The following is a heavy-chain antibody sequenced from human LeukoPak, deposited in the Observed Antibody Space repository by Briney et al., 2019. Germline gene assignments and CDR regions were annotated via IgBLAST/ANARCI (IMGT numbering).Heavy chain of an antibody. D-gene: IGHD4-11*01. CDR1: GFTFDDYT. V-gene: IGHV3-43*01. CDR3: AKGHTVTLYYFDY. J-gene: IGHJ4*02. CDR2: ISWGGGST. Sequence: GGSLRLSCAASGFTFDDYTMHWVRQAPGRGLEWVSLISWGGGSTYYADSVKGRFTISRDNSKNSLYLQMNSLRTEDTALYYCAKGHTVTLYYFDYWGQGTLVTVSS.